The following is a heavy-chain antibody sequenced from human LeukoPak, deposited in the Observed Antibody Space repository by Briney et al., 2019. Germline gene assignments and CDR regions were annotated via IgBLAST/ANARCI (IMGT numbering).Heavy chain of an antibody. CDR2: IYYSGST. J-gene: IGHJ6*03. D-gene: IGHD3-10*01. V-gene: IGHV4-59*08. Sequence: SETLSLTCTVSGGSITSYYWSWIRQPPGKGLEWIGYIYYSGSTNYNPSLKSRVTISVDTSKNQFSLKLSSVTAADTAVYYCARHSYYYGSGRKYYYYYYYMDVWGKGTTVTISS. CDR1: GGSITSYY. CDR3: ARHSYYYGSGRKYYYYYYYMDV.